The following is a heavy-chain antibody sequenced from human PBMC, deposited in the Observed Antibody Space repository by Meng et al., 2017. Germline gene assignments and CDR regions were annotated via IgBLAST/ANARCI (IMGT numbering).Heavy chain of an antibody. CDR2: INHSGST. D-gene: IGHD6-19*01. V-gene: IGHV4-34*01. CDR1: GGSFSGYY. J-gene: IGHJ5*02. CDR3: ARGLAHIAVASSWFDP. Sequence: VQLKQWGAGLLTPSETLSLTCAVYGGSFSGYYWSWIRQPPGKGLEWIGEINHSGSTNYNPSLKSRVTISVDTSKNQFSLKLSSVTAADTAVYYCARGLAHIAVASSWFDPWGQGTLVTVSS.